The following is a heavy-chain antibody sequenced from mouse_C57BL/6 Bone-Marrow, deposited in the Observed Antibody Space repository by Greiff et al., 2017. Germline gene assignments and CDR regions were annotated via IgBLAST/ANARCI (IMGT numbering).Heavy chain of an antibody. D-gene: IGHD1-1*01. Sequence: EVKLVESGPGMVKPSQSLSLTCTVTGYSITSGYDWHWIRHFPGNKLEWMGYISYSGSTNYNPSLKSRISITPDTSKNPFFLKLNSVTTEDTATYYCARALWYGSSPRYFDVWGTGTTVTVSS. J-gene: IGHJ1*03. CDR2: ISYSGST. V-gene: IGHV3-1*01. CDR1: GYSITSGYD. CDR3: ARALWYGSSPRYFDV.